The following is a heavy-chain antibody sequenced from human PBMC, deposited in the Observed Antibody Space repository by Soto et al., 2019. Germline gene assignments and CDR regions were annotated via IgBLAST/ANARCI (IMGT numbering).Heavy chain of an antibody. CDR2: IIPIFGTA. Sequence: EASVKVSCKASGGTFSSYAISWVRQAPGQGLEWMGGIIPIFGTANYAQKFQGRVTITADESTSTAYMELSSLRSEDTAGYYCARGAVCYSNSWYVVEPLDYWGQGTLVTVSS. V-gene: IGHV1-69*13. CDR3: ARGAVCYSNSWYVVEPLDY. D-gene: IGHD6-13*01. J-gene: IGHJ4*02. CDR1: GGTFSSYA.